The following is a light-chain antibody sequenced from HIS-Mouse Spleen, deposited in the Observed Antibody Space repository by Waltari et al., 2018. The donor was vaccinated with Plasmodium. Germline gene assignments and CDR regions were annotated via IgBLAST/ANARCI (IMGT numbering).Light chain of an antibody. Sequence: DIQMTQSPSSLSASVGDRVTITCQASQDISNYLNWYQQKTGKAPQLLIYDASNLETGVPSMFSGSGSGTDFTFTISSLQPEDIATYYCQQYDNLPYTFGQGTKLEIK. V-gene: IGKV1-33*01. CDR3: QQYDNLPYT. CDR1: QDISNY. J-gene: IGKJ2*01. CDR2: DAS.